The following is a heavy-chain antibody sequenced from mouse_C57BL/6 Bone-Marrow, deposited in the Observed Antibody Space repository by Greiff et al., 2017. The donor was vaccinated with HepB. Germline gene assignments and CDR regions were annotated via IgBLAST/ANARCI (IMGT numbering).Heavy chain of an antibody. CDR1: GYTFTDYY. CDR3: ARRYSNYSPLGL. V-gene: IGHV1-26*01. CDR2: INPNNGGT. J-gene: IGHJ2*01. D-gene: IGHD2-5*01. Sequence: VQLQQSGPELVKPGASVKISCKASGYTFTDYYMNWVKQSHGKSLEWIGDINPNNGGTSYNQKFKGKATLTVDKSSSTAYMELRSLTSDDSAVYYCARRYSNYSPLGLWGQGTTLTVSS.